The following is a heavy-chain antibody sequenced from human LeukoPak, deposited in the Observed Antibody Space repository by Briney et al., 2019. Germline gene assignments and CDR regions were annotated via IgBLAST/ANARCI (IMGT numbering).Heavy chain of an antibody. V-gene: IGHV3-64D*06. Sequence: GGSLRLSCSASGFTFSNYSMHWVRQAPGKGLEYVSAISSGGGTTYYADSVKGRFTISRDTSKNTLYLQMTSLKPEDTALYYCVRASGWFDPWGQGTLVTVSS. CDR3: VRASGWFDP. J-gene: IGHJ5*02. D-gene: IGHD6-25*01. CDR2: ISSGGGTT. CDR1: GFTFSNYS.